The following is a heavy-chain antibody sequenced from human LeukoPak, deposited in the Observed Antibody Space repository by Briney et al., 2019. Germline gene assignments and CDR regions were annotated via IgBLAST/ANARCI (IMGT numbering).Heavy chain of an antibody. Sequence: ASVKVSCKASGYTFTSYGISWVRQAPGQGLEWMGWISAYNGNTNYAQKLQGRVTMTTDTSTSTAYMELRSLRSDDTAVYYCARTSPTTVTYAAPFDPWGQGTLVTVS. CDR2: ISAYNGNT. D-gene: IGHD4-11*01. CDR3: ARTSPTTVTYAAPFDP. CDR1: GYTFTSYG. V-gene: IGHV1-18*01. J-gene: IGHJ5*02.